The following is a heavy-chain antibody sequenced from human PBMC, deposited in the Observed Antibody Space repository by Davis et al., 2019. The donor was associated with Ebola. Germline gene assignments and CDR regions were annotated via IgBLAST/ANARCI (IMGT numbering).Heavy chain of an antibody. CDR2: ISAYNGNT. J-gene: IGHJ4*02. D-gene: IGHD3-22*01. V-gene: IGHV1-18*01. Sequence: ASVKVSCKASGYTFTSYGISWVRQAPGQGLEWMGWISAYNGNTNYAQKFQGRVTITADKSTSTAYMELSSLRSEDTAVYYCARAGYYYDSSGYGFDYWGQGTLVTVSS. CDR1: GYTFTSYG. CDR3: ARAGYYYDSSGYGFDY.